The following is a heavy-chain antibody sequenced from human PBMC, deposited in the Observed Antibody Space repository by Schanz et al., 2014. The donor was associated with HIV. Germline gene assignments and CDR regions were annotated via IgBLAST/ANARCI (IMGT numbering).Heavy chain of an antibody. CDR3: AKSSGWLYAHFDY. CDR2: ISGSGGRT. J-gene: IGHJ4*02. Sequence: EVQLVESGGGLVQPGRSLRLSCAASGFTFSSHAMSWVRQAAGKGLEWVSSISGSGGRTYHADSVKGRFTISRDNSKNTLYLQMHSLRAEDTAVYYCAKSSGWLYAHFDYWGQGTLVTVSS. CDR1: GFTFSSHA. V-gene: IGHV3-23*04. D-gene: IGHD3-9*01.